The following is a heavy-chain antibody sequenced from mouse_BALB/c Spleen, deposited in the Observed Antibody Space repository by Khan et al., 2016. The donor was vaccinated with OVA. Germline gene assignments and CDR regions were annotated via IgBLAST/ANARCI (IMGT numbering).Heavy chain of an antibody. Sequence: EVQLQESGPGLVKPSQSLSLTCTVTVYSITSDYAWNWILPFPCNKLDWMGYISYSGRTSSNPFLKSRISITRATSQNQFFLQLNSVTTEDTATYYGARSVTITTVVATDFDYWGQGTTLTVSS. CDR1: VYSITSDYA. J-gene: IGHJ2*01. CDR2: ISYSGRT. CDR3: ARSVTITTVVATDFDY. V-gene: IGHV3-2*02. D-gene: IGHD1-1*01.